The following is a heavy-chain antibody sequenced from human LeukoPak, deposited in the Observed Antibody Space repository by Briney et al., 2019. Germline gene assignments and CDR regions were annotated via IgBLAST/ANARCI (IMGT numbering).Heavy chain of an antibody. J-gene: IGHJ6*03. CDR1: GFTFGDYF. CDR2: ISSSTTII. V-gene: IGHV3-48*01. CDR3: ARLLPALDSSGWYYYYYYMDV. D-gene: IGHD6-19*01. Sequence: PGGSLRLSCAASGFTFGDYFMNWVRQAPGKGLEWVSYISSSTTIIYYEDSVKGRFTISRDNANNSLDLQMNSLRAEDTAVYYCARLLPALDSSGWYYYYYYMDVWGKGTTVTVSS.